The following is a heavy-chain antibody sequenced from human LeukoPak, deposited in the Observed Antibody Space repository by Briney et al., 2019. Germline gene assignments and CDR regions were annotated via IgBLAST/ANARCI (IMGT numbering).Heavy chain of an antibody. CDR1: GGSISSGSYY. D-gene: IGHD1-26*01. CDR3: ARDDAGATKTPRGFDY. V-gene: IGHV4-61*02. Sequence: PSETLSLTCTVSGGSISSGSYYWSWIRQPAGKGLEWIGRIYTSGSTNYNPSLKSRVTISVDTSKNQFSLKLSSVTAADTAVYYCARDDAGATKTPRGFDYWGQGTLVTVSS. J-gene: IGHJ4*02. CDR2: IYTSGST.